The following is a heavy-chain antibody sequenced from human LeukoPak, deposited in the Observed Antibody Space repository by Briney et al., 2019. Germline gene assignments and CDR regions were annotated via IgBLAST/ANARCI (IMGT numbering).Heavy chain of an antibody. D-gene: IGHD6-19*01. CDR1: GFTLSSYE. CDR3: VRPSESWLGQGL. Sequence: GGSLRLSCTASGFTLSSYEMSWIRQAPGKGLEWVANIKQDGSEKYYADSVKGRFTISRDNGKKTLYLHMDSLRAEDTAVYYCVRPSESWLGQGLWGQGTLVTVSS. CDR2: IKQDGSEK. V-gene: IGHV3-7*01. J-gene: IGHJ4*02.